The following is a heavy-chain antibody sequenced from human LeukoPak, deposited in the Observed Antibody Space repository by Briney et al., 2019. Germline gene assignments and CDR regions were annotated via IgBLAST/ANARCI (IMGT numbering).Heavy chain of an antibody. CDR2: ISYDGSNK. CDR1: GFTFSSYG. J-gene: IGHJ4*02. Sequence: GGSLRLSCAASGFTFSSYGMHWVRQAPGKGLEWVAVISYDGSNKYYADSVKGRFTISRDNSKNTLYLQMNSLRAEDTAVYYCATQGSIAVAGVLGDYWGQGTLVTVSS. D-gene: IGHD6-19*01. V-gene: IGHV3-30*03. CDR3: ATQGSIAVAGVLGDY.